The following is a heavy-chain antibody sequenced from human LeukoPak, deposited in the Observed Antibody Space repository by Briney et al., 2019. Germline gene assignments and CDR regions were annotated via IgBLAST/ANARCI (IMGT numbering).Heavy chain of an antibody. J-gene: IGHJ4*02. CDR3: ARDDYGGNSAGVDY. CDR1: GFTFSSYA. Sequence: GGSLRLSCAASGFTFSSYAMHWVRQAPGKGLEWVAVISYDGSNKYYADSVKGRFTISRDNSKNTLYLQMNSLRAEDTAVYYCARDDYGGNSAGVDYWGQGTLVTVSS. CDR2: ISYDGSNK. V-gene: IGHV3-30-3*01. D-gene: IGHD4-23*01.